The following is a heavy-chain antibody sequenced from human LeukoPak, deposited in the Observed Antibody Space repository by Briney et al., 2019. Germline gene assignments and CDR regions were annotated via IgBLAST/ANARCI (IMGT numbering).Heavy chain of an antibody. D-gene: IGHD4-17*01. CDR2: IYYSGST. CDR3: AREEVGYGDYLY. Sequence: SETLSLTCTVSSGSISSYYWSWIRQPPGKGLEWIGYIYYSGSTNYNPSLKSRVTISVDTSKNQFSLKLSSVTAADTAVYYCAREEVGYGDYLYWGQGTLVTVSS. V-gene: IGHV4-59*01. CDR1: SGSISSYY. J-gene: IGHJ4*02.